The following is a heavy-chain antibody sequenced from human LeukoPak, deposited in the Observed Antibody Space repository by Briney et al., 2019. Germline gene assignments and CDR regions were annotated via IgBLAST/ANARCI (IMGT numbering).Heavy chain of an antibody. Sequence: ASVKLSCKASGYTFTGYYMHWVRQAPGQGLEGMGWINPNSGGTNYAQKFQGRVTMTRDTSISTAYMELSRLRSDDTAVYYCASVVKYRIAVPFDYWGQGTLVTVSS. CDR3: ASVVKYRIAVPFDY. CDR2: INPNSGGT. V-gene: IGHV1-2*02. J-gene: IGHJ4*02. D-gene: IGHD6-19*01. CDR1: GYTFTGYY.